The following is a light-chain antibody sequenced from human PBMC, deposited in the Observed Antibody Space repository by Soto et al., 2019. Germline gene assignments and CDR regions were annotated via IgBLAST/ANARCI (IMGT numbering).Light chain of an antibody. CDR2: NNH. CDR1: SSNIGSKP. J-gene: IGLJ1*01. CDR3: AAWDDGLNGPYV. Sequence: QSVLTQPPSASGTPGQRVTISCSGSSSNIGSKPVNWYQQLPGTAPKLVIYNNHERPSGVPDRFSGSKSGTSGSLAISGLQSEDEADYYCAAWDDGLNGPYVFGTGTKLTVL. V-gene: IGLV1-44*01.